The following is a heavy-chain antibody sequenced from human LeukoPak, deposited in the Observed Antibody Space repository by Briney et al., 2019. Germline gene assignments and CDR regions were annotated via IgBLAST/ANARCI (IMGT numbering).Heavy chain of an antibody. J-gene: IGHJ5*02. CDR1: GGSFSGYY. CDR2: INHSGST. V-gene: IGHV4-34*01. D-gene: IGHD3-3*01. CDR3: ARRRHYDFWSGCYLRFDP. Sequence: SETLSLTCAVYGGSFSGYYWSWIRQPPGKGLEWIGEINHSGSTNYNPSLKSRVTISVDTSKNQFSLKLSSVTAADTAVYYCARRRHYDFWSGCYLRFDPWGQGTLVTVSS.